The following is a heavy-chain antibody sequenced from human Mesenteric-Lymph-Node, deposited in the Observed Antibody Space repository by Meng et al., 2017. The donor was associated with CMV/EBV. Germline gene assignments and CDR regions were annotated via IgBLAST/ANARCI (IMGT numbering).Heavy chain of an antibody. Sequence: GSLRLSCNVSGGSISSSSYYWGWIRQPPGRGLEWIGSIYYSGSTYYNPSLKSRVTISVDTSKNQFSLNLRSVTAADTAVYYCARYDWGHRAFDYWGQGTLVTVSS. D-gene: IGHD1-1*01. CDR3: ARYDWGHRAFDY. J-gene: IGHJ4*02. V-gene: IGHV4-39*07. CDR2: IYYSGST. CDR1: GGSISSSSYY.